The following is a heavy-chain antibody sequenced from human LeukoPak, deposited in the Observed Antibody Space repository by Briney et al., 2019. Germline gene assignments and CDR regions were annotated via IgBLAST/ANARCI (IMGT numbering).Heavy chain of an antibody. Sequence: GGSLRLSCAVSGFTFSDYWMAWVRQAPGKGLEWVANIKQDGSEKKYVDSVKGRFTISRDNAKNSVYLQMNSLRDEDTAVYYCAGGYAGWGYWGQGTLVTVSS. CDR2: IKQDGSEK. J-gene: IGHJ4*02. CDR1: GFTFSDYW. V-gene: IGHV3-7*04. D-gene: IGHD3-16*01. CDR3: AGGYAGWGY.